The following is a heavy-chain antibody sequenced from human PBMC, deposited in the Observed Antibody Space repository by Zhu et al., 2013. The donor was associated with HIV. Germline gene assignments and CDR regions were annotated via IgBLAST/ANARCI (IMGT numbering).Heavy chain of an antibody. J-gene: IGHJ4*02. Sequence: QVHLVQSGAERSSLGTSVKVSCKASGYTFTDYYMHWVRQAPGQGLEWMGWINPDSGGTNYAQKFQGRVTVTRDTSISTAYMELSRLRSDDTAVYYCARGGTGGYSYGLNSWGQGTLVTVSS. V-gene: IGHV1-2*02. CDR1: GYTFTDYY. CDR2: INPDSGGT. CDR3: ARGGTGGYSYGLNS. D-gene: IGHD5-18*01.